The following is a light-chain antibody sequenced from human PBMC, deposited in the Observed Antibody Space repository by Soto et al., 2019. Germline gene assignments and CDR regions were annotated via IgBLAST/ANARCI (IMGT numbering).Light chain of an antibody. J-gene: IGLJ1*01. CDR1: SSDVGGYNY. CDR3: RSYTSSSTLDV. CDR2: DVS. V-gene: IGLV2-14*01. Sequence: QSVLTQPASVSGSPGQSITISFTGTSSDVGGYNYVSWYQQHPGKAPQLMIYDVSNRPSGVSNRFSGSKSGNTASLTISGLQAEDEADYYCRSYTSSSTLDVFGTGTKVTVL.